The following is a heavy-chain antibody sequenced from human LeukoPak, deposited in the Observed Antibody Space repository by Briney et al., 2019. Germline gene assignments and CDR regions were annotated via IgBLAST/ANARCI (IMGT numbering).Heavy chain of an antibody. Sequence: PSQTLSLTCTVSGGSINSGTYYWGWIRQPPGKGLEWIGTIYYSGSTYYNPSLKSRVTISVDTSKNQFSLRLSSVTAADTAVYYCARQYCSGGNCYRYYYYYYMDVWGKGTTVTVSS. J-gene: IGHJ6*03. V-gene: IGHV4-39*01. CDR1: GGSINSGTYY. CDR3: ARQYCSGGNCYRYYYYYYMDV. CDR2: IYYSGST. D-gene: IGHD2-15*01.